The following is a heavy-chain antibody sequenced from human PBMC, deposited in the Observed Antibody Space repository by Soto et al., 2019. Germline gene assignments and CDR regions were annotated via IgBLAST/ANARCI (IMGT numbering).Heavy chain of an antibody. CDR2: ISAYNGNT. CDR3: ARENVVVVAAADWFDP. V-gene: IGHV1-18*01. CDR1: GYTFTSYG. J-gene: IGHJ5*02. D-gene: IGHD2-15*01. Sequence: VKVSCKASGYTFTSYGISWVRQAPGQGLEWMGWISAYNGNTNYAQKLQGRVTMTTDTSTSTAYMELRSLRSDDTAVYYCARENVVVVAAADWFDPWGQGTLVTVSS.